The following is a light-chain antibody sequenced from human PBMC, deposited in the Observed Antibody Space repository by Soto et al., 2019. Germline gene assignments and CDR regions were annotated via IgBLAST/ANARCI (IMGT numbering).Light chain of an antibody. V-gene: IGKV3-20*01. CDR2: GTS. Sequence: VLSQSPAILSLSPGGRATLSCRPSQGVPSTYFAWYQQKAGQPPRLIISGTSNRATGIPDRFSGSGSGTDCSLTISRLEPEDVAVYYCHQYASSPWTFGQGTKVDIK. CDR3: HQYASSPWT. J-gene: IGKJ1*01. CDR1: QGVPSTY.